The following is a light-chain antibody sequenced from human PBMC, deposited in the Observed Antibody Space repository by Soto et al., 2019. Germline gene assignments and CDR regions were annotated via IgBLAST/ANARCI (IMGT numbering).Light chain of an antibody. V-gene: IGKV3-20*01. CDR2: DAS. CDR1: QSVSSN. Sequence: ERVMTQSPATLSVSPGERATLSCRASQSVSSNLAWYQQKPGQAPRLLIYDASSRATGIPDRVSGSGSGTDFTLTISRLEPEDFAVYYCQQYARPPYAFGQGTKVDIK. J-gene: IGKJ2*01. CDR3: QQYARPPYA.